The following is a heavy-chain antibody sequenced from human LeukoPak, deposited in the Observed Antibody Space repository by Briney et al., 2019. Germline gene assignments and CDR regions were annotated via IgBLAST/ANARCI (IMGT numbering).Heavy chain of an antibody. J-gene: IGHJ4*02. CDR1: GVTLSNYA. CDR3: TRYSGSPGDY. CDR2: IRSAVDGGTA. Sequence: GGSLRLSCVASGVTLSNYAMSWVRQAPGKGLEWVGRIRSAVDGGTADYAAPVKGRFIISRDDSTNTIYLHMDSLRTDDTAVYYCTRYSGSPGDYWGQGTLVTVSS. V-gene: IGHV3-15*01. D-gene: IGHD1-26*01.